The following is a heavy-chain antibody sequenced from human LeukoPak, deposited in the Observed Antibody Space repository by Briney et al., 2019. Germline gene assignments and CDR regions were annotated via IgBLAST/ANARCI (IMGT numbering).Heavy chain of an antibody. J-gene: IGHJ4*02. CDR1: EFSVGSNY. Sequence: GGSLRLSCAASEFSVGSNYMTWVRQAPGKGLEWVSSISSSSSYIYYADSVKGRFTISRDNAKNSLYLQMNSLRAEDTAVYYCARGRCGGDCYLSPDYWGQGTLVTVSS. CDR2: ISSSSSYI. CDR3: ARGRCGGDCYLSPDY. V-gene: IGHV3-21*01. D-gene: IGHD2-21*02.